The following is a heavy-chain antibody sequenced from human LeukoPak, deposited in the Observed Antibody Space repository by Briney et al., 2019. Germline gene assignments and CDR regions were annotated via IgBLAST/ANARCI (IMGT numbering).Heavy chain of an antibody. Sequence: SETLSLTCTVSGGSISSYYWSWIRQPPGKGLEWIGYIYSSGSTNYNPSLKSRVTISVDTSKNQFSLKLSSVTAADTAVYYCARAVLGATSDAFDIWGQGTMVTVSS. CDR1: GGSISSYY. V-gene: IGHV4-59*08. CDR3: ARAVLGATSDAFDI. CDR2: IYSSGST. D-gene: IGHD1-26*01. J-gene: IGHJ3*02.